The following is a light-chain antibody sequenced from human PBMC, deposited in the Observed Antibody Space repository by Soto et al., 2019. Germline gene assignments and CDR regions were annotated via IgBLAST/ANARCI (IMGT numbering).Light chain of an antibody. J-gene: IGKJ5*01. V-gene: IGKV3-20*01. CDR1: QSVSSSY. CDR2: GAS. Sequence: ESVLTQSPGTLSLSPGERATLSCRASQSVSSSYLAWYQQKPGQAPRLLIYGASSRATGIPDRFSGSGSGTDFTLTISRLEPEDFAVYYCQHRTTFGQGTRLEIK. CDR3: QHRTT.